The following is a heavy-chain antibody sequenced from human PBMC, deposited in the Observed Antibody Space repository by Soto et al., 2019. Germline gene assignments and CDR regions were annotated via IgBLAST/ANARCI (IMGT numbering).Heavy chain of an antibody. J-gene: IGHJ6*02. Sequence: LILSCAVSAFTVRNNYMSWVRQSPGEGLEWGSVIYSTGTTYYADPVKGRFTISRDISKNTLFLQMNSLRAEDTGVYYCARDWSKFSYNYPYYYALDVWGQGTTVTVS. CDR2: IYSTGTT. CDR1: AFTVRNNY. CDR3: ARDWSKFSYNYPYYYALDV. D-gene: IGHD1-1*01. V-gene: IGHV3-53*01.